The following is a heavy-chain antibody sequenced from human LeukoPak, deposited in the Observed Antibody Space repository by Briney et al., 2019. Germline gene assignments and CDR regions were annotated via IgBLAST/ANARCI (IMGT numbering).Heavy chain of an antibody. CDR2: IKSDGSIT. CDR3: TSADGGSYFDS. V-gene: IGHV3-74*01. CDR1: GFSFSTYW. D-gene: IGHD3-16*01. J-gene: IGHJ4*02. Sequence: PGGSLRLSRAASGFSFSTYWLHCVRQAPGEGPVWVSRIKSDGSITQYADSVKGRFIISRDNAKNTLFLQMDSLRAEDMAVYYCTSADGGSYFDSWGQGTLVTVSS.